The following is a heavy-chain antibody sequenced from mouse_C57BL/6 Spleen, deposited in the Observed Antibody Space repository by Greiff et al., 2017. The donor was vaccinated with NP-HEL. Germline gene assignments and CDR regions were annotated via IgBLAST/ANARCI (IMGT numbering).Heavy chain of an antibody. CDR1: GFTFSSYG. D-gene: IGHD2-4*01. V-gene: IGHV5-6*01. CDR3: ARQDYYDYDGPAWFAY. CDR2: ISSGGSYT. Sequence: EVKLMESGGDLVKPGGSLKLSCAASGFTFSSYGMSWVRQTPDKRLEWVATISSGGSYTYYPDSVQGRFTISRDNAKNTLYLQMSSLKSEDTAMYYCARQDYYDYDGPAWFAYWGQGTLVTVSA. J-gene: IGHJ3*01.